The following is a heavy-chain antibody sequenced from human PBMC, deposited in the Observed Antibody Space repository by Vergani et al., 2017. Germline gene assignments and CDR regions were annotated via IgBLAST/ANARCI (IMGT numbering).Heavy chain of an antibody. CDR1: GYTFTGYY. D-gene: IGHD6-19*01. CDR3: ATLPSDRAVAGKVSVPDD. CDR2: INPNSGGT. J-gene: IGHJ4*02. V-gene: IGHV1-2*02. Sequence: QAQLVQSGAEVKKPGASVKVSCKASGYTFTGYYMHWVRQAPGQGLEWMGWINPNSGGTNYAQKFQGRVTMTRDTSISTAYMELSRLRSDDTAVYYCATLPSDRAVAGKVSVPDDWGQGTLVTVSS.